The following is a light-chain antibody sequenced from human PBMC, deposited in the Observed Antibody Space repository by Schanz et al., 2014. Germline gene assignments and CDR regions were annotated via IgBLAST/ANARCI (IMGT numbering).Light chain of an antibody. Sequence: EIVLSQSPGTLSLSPGERATLSCRASQSVSSNLAWYQQKPGQAPRLLIYGASSRATGIPDRFSGSGSGTDFTLTISRLEPEDFAVYYCQQYGSSFPRTFGQGTKVEIK. V-gene: IGKV3-20*01. CDR1: QSVSSN. CDR2: GAS. J-gene: IGKJ1*01. CDR3: QQYGSSFPRT.